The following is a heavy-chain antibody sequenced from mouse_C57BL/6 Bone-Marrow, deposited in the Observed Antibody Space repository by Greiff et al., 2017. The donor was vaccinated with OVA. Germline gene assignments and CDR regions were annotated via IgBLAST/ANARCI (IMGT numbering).Heavy chain of an antibody. CDR2: INPSTGGT. D-gene: IGHD1-1*01. Sequence: EVKLVESGPELVKPGASVKISCKASGYSFTGYYMNWVKQSPEKSLEWIGEINPSTGGTTYNQKFKAKATLTVDKSSSTAYMQLKSLTSEDSAVYYCARPSPYGSSFYFDYWGQGTTLTVSS. CDR3: ARPSPYGSSFYFDY. J-gene: IGHJ2*01. V-gene: IGHV1-42*01. CDR1: GYSFTGYY.